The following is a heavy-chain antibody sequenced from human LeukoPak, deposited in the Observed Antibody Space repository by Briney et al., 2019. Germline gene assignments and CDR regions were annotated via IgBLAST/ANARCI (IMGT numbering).Heavy chain of an antibody. Sequence: PGGSLRLSYAASTFTFSSHAMSWVRQAPGKGLEWVSSISDSGGSTYYADSVKGRFTISRDNSKNTLYLQMNSLRAEDTAVYYCAKVDFVITTAIGVSLDFWGQGTLVTVSS. D-gene: IGHD2-2*01. V-gene: IGHV3-23*01. J-gene: IGHJ4*02. CDR1: TFTFSSHA. CDR3: AKVDFVITTAIGVSLDF. CDR2: ISDSGGST.